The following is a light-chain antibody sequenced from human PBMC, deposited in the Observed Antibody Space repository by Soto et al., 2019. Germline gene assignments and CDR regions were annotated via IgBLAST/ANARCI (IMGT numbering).Light chain of an antibody. Sequence: EVALTQSPDTLSLSPGERATLSCRASQSVSSFLAWYQQKPGQAPRLLIYDASNRATGIPARFSGSGSGTDFTLTISSLEPEDFAVYYCQHRSSWPGAFGPGTKVDIK. CDR2: DAS. V-gene: IGKV3-11*01. CDR3: QHRSSWPGA. J-gene: IGKJ3*01. CDR1: QSVSSF.